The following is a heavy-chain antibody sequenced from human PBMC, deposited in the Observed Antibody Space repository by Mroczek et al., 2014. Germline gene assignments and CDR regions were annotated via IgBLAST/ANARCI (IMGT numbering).Heavy chain of an antibody. Sequence: QVQLVESGAEVKKPGASVKVSCKASGYTFTSYDINWVRQATGQGLEWMGWMNPNSGNTGYAQKFQGRVTMTRNTSISTAYMELSSLRSEDTAVYYCARGHYDSSGYYPRKTYYYYMDVWGKGTHGH. CDR2: MNPNSGNT. CDR3: ARGHYDSSGYYPRKTYYYYMDV. V-gene: IGHV1-8*01. J-gene: IGHJ6*03. CDR1: GYTFTSYD. D-gene: IGHD3-22*01.